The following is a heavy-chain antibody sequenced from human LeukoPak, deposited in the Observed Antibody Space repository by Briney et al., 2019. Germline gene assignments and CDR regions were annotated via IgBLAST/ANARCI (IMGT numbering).Heavy chain of an antibody. D-gene: IGHD3-22*01. CDR3: ARDNSAYYYDRSGYYPFFDY. CDR2: IIPILGIA. Sequence: SVKVSCKASGGTFSSYAISWVRQAPGQGVEWMGRIIPILGIANYAQKFRGRVTLPADKHTSTPYMELSSLRSEDTAVYYCARDNSAYYYDRSGYYPFFDYWGQGTLVTVSS. CDR1: GGTFSSYA. J-gene: IGHJ4*02. V-gene: IGHV1-69*04.